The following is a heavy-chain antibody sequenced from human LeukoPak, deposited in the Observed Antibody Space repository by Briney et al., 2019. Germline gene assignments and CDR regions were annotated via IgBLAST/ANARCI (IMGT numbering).Heavy chain of an antibody. D-gene: IGHD6-19*01. Sequence: PGGSLRLSCAASGFTFSSHGMSWVRQAPGKGLEWVSTISGSGDNTYYADSVKGRFTISRDNSKNTLYLQMNSLRAEDTAVYYCARAIKAVAGTFHRDYYFDYWGQGTLVTVSS. V-gene: IGHV3-23*01. J-gene: IGHJ4*02. CDR3: ARAIKAVAGTFHRDYYFDY. CDR2: ISGSGDNT. CDR1: GFTFSSHG.